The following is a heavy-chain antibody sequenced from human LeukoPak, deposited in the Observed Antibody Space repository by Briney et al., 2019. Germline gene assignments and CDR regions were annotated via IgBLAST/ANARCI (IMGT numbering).Heavy chain of an antibody. CDR1: GFTFSSYW. J-gene: IGHJ4*02. V-gene: IGHV3-7*01. CDR2: IKQDGSET. D-gene: IGHD2-2*01. Sequence: PGGSLRLSCAASGFTFSSYWMSWVRQAPGKGLEWVGNIKQDGSETYFVDSVKGRLTISRDNAKNSLYLQMNSLRAEDTAVYYCARDAMSRTADYWGQGTLVTVSS. CDR3: ARDAMSRTADY.